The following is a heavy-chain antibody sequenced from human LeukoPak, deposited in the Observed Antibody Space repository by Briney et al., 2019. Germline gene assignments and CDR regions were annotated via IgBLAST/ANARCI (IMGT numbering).Heavy chain of an antibody. Sequence: SETLSLTCAVSGGSISSSNWWSWVRQPPGKGLEWIGEIYHSGSTNYNPSLKSRVTISVDKSKNQFSLKLSSMTAADTAVYYCARAFKFSSSPGDYWGQGTLVTVSS. CDR3: ARAFKFSSSPGDY. D-gene: IGHD6-6*01. CDR2: IYHSGST. J-gene: IGHJ4*02. V-gene: IGHV4-4*02. CDR1: GGSISSSNW.